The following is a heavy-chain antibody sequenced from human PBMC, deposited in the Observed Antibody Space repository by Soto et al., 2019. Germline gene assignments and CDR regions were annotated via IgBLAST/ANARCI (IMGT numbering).Heavy chain of an antibody. J-gene: IGHJ3*02. CDR3: ARLDFSPQDIVLMVYAADDAFDI. V-gene: IGHV3-21*01. CDR1: GFTFSSYS. CDR2: ISSSSSYI. D-gene: IGHD2-8*01. Sequence: GSLRLSCAASGFTFSSYSMNWVRQAPGKGLEWVSSISSSSSYIYYADSVKGRFTISRDNAKNSLYLQMNSLRAEDTAVYYCARLDFSPQDIVLMVYAADDAFDIWGQGTMVTVS.